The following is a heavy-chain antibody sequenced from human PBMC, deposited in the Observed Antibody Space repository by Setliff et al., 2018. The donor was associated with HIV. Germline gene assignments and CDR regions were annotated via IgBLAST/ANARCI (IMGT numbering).Heavy chain of an antibody. CDR3: AKPLYDSSGYYLNWYFDL. CDR2: IWYDGNNK. Sequence: GGSLRLSCAASGFTFSSYGMHWVRQAPGKGLEWVAVIWYDGNNKYYADSVKGRFTISRDNSKNTLYLQMNSLRAEDTAVHYCAKPLYDSSGYYLNWYFDLWGRGTLVTVSS. J-gene: IGHJ2*01. CDR1: GFTFSSYG. V-gene: IGHV3-33*06. D-gene: IGHD3-22*01.